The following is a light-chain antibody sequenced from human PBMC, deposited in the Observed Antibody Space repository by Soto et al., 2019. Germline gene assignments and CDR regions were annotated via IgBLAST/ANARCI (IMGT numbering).Light chain of an antibody. V-gene: IGLV2-11*01. CDR1: GNDVGAYNY. Sequence: QSALTQPRSVSGSPGQSVTLSCTCTGNDVGAYNYVSWYQQHPGRPPKLLIYGVVRWPSGVPDRFSGSKSGNTASLTISGLQAEDEADYFCGSYAGGYTYVFGTGTKLTVL. CDR2: GVV. CDR3: GSYAGGYTYV. J-gene: IGLJ1*01.